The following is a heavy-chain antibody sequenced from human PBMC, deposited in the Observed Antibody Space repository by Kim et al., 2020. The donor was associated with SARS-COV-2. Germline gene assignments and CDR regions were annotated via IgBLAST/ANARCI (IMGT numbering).Heavy chain of an antibody. CDR1: GFTFSSYA. CDR3: ARGPDIVVVPAAISSYYFDY. Sequence: GGSLILSCAASGFTFSSYAMHWVRQAPGKGLEWVAVISYDGSNKYYADSVKGRFTISRDNSKNTLYLQMNSLRAEDTAVYYCARGPDIVVVPAAISSYYFDYWGQGTLVTVSS. J-gene: IGHJ4*02. D-gene: IGHD2-2*01. CDR2: ISYDGSNK. V-gene: IGHV3-30-3*01.